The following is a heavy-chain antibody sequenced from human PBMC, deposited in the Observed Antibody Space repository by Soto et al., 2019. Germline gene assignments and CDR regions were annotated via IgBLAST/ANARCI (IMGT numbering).Heavy chain of an antibody. D-gene: IGHD6-19*01. CDR3: ARDHRPVALYYYYYGMDV. J-gene: IGHJ6*02. CDR2: IYYSGST. CDR1: GGSISSSSYY. Sequence: SETLSLTCTVSGGSISSSSYYWGWIRQPPGKGLEWIGSIYYSGSTYYNPSLKSRVTISVDTSKNQFSLKLSSVTAADTAVYYCARDHRPVALYYYYYGMDVWGQGTTVTVSS. V-gene: IGHV4-39*07.